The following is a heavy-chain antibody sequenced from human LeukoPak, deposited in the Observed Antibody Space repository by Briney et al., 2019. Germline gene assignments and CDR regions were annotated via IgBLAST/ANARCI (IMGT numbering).Heavy chain of an antibody. CDR2: IYYSGST. CDR1: GGSISSYY. J-gene: IGHJ4*02. V-gene: IGHV4-59*01. Sequence: SETLSLTCTVSGGSISSYYWSWIRQPPGKGLEWIGYIYYSGSTNYNPSLRSRVTISVDTSKNQFSLKLSSVTAADTAMYYCARVSGYDWESFYDYWGQGSLVTVSS. D-gene: IGHD5-12*01. CDR3: ARVSGYDWESFYDY.